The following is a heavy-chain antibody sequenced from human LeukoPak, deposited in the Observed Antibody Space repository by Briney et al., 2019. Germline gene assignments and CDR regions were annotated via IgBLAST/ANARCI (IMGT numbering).Heavy chain of an antibody. CDR2: MNPNSGNT. D-gene: IGHD1-26*01. CDR3: AKVGATTGYYYYYMDV. V-gene: IGHV1-8*01. J-gene: IGHJ6*03. CDR1: RYTFTSYD. Sequence: ASVKVSCKASRYTFTSYDINWVRQATGQGLEWMGWMNPNSGNTGYAQKFQGRVTMTRNTSISTAYMELSSLRSEDTAVYYCAKVGATTGYYYYYMDVWGKGTTVTVSS.